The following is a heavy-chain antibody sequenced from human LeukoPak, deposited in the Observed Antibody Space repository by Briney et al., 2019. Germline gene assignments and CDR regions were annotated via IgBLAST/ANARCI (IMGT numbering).Heavy chain of an antibody. CDR1: GGSFSGYY. J-gene: IGHJ4*02. Sequence: SETLSLTCAVYGGSFSGYYWSWIRQPPGKGLEWIGEINHSGSTNYNPSLKSRVTMSVDTSKNQFSLKLSSVTAADTAVYYCARDGSGYDYWGQGTLVTVSS. CDR2: INHSGST. D-gene: IGHD5-12*01. CDR3: ARDGSGYDY. V-gene: IGHV4-34*01.